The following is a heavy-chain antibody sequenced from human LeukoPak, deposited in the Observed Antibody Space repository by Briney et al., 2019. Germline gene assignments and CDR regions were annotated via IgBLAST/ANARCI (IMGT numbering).Heavy chain of an antibody. CDR2: FDPEDGET. Sequence: ASVKVSCKVSGYTLTELSMHWVRQAPGKGLEWMGGFDPEDGETIYAQKFQGRVTMTEDTSTDTAYMELSSLRSKDTAVYYCATALRDGYIFDYWGQGTLVTVSS. CDR1: GYTLTELS. D-gene: IGHD5-24*01. V-gene: IGHV1-24*01. CDR3: ATALRDGYIFDY. J-gene: IGHJ4*02.